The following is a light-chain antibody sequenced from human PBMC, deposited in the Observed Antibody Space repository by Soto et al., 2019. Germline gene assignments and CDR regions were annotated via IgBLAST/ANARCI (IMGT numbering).Light chain of an antibody. CDR1: QSVSSY. Sequence: EIVLTQSPATLSLSPGERATLSCSASQSVSSYLAWYQQKPGQAPRLLIYDASNRATSIPARFSGSGSGTDFTLTISSLEPEDFAVYYCQQRSNWPYTFGQGTKLEIK. CDR3: QQRSNWPYT. CDR2: DAS. J-gene: IGKJ2*01. V-gene: IGKV3-11*01.